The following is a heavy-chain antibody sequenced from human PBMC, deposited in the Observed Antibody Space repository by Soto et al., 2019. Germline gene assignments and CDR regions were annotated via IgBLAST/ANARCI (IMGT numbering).Heavy chain of an antibody. V-gene: IGHV1-69*13. D-gene: IGHD3-22*01. CDR3: ARSEYYYYDSSGYLDY. Sequence: ASVKVSCKASGGTFSSYAISWVRQAPGQGLEWMGGIIPIFGTANYAQKFQGRVTITADESTSTAYMELSSLRSEDTAVYYCARSEYYYYDSSGYLDYWGQGTLVTVSS. CDR2: IIPIFGTA. J-gene: IGHJ4*02. CDR1: GGTFSSYA.